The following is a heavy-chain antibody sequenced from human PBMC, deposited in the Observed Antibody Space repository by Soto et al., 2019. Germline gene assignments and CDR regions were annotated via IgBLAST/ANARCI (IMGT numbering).Heavy chain of an antibody. CDR1: GYTFTSYD. D-gene: IGHD2-2*01. Sequence: QVQLVQSGAEVKKPGASVKVSCKASGYTFTSYDINWVRQATGQGLEWMGWMNPNSGNTGYAQKFQGRVTMTRNTSISTAYMELRSLRSEDTAVYYCARGGYCISTSCQAPHYDFDYWGQGTLVTVSS. CDR3: ARGGYCISTSCQAPHYDFDY. V-gene: IGHV1-8*01. J-gene: IGHJ4*02. CDR2: MNPNSGNT.